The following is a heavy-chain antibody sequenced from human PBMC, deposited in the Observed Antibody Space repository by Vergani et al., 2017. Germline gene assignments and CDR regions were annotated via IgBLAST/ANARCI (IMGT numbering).Heavy chain of an antibody. J-gene: IGHJ6*02. CDR2: IYSGGST. V-gene: IGHV3-66*02. Sequence: EVQLLQSGGGVIQPGGSVRLSCAASGFTVSSNYMSWVRQAPGKGLEWVSVIYSGGSTYYADSVKGRFTISRDNSKNTRYLQMNSLRAEDTAVYYCARAYWSSTSCHPYYYGIDGWGQGTTVTVSS. D-gene: IGHD2-2*01. CDR1: GFTVSSNY. CDR3: ARAYWSSTSCHPYYYGIDG.